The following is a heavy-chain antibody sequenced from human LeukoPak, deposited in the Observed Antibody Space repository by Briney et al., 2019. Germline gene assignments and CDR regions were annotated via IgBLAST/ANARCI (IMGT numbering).Heavy chain of an antibody. D-gene: IGHD2-21*01. V-gene: IGHV1-69*01. J-gene: IGHJ4*02. CDR2: IISIFGTA. CDR1: GGTFKSYA. Sequence: SVEVLRRASGGTFKSYAISWGRQASGQGLEWMGGIISIFGTAQYAQKFQGRVTITADESTSTAYMEQSSLRTEDTAVYYCARSRGIPEYYFDYWGQGTLVTVSS. CDR3: ARSRGIPEYYFDY.